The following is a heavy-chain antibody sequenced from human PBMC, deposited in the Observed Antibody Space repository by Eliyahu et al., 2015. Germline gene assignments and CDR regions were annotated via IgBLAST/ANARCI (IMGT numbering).Heavy chain of an antibody. D-gene: IGHD1-26*01. CDR2: VFYSGST. CDR3: ARASSGSPLYYGLDV. Sequence: QPPGKGLEWIGYVFYSGSTNYNPSLKSRVTISADTSKNQFSLQLSSVTAADTAVYYCARASSGSPLYYGLDVWGRGTTVTVSS. V-gene: IGHV4-59*01. J-gene: IGHJ6*02.